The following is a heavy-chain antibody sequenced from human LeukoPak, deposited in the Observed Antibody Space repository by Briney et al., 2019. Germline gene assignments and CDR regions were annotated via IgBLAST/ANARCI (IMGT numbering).Heavy chain of an antibody. Sequence: GRSLRLSCAASGVPFSSFGMHWVRQAPGKGLEWVALISYDGNTKYYADSVKGRFTISRDNSVNTLYLQMNSLRGDDTALYFCARAVVPGVMPGKGLDPWGQGTPVTVSS. CDR2: ISYDGNTK. CDR1: GVPFSSFG. V-gene: IGHV3-33*01. J-gene: IGHJ5*02. D-gene: IGHD3-10*01. CDR3: ARAVVPGVMPGKGLDP.